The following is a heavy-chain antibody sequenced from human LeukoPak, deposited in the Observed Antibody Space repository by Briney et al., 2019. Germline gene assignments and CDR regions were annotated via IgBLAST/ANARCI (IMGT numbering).Heavy chain of an antibody. V-gene: IGHV4-34*01. Sequence: SETLSLTCAVYGGSFSGYYWSWIRQPPGKGLEWIGEINHSGSTNYNPSLKSRVTISVDTSKNQFSLKLSSVTAADTAVYYCARANGNYYGSGSYYADYWGQGTLVTVSS. D-gene: IGHD3-10*01. CDR3: ARANGNYYGSGSYYADY. CDR1: GGSFSGYY. CDR2: INHSGST. J-gene: IGHJ4*02.